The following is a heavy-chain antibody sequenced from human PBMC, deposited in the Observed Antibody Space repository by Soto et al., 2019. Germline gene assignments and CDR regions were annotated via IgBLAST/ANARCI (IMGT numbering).Heavy chain of an antibody. V-gene: IGHV1-18*01. J-gene: IGHJ5*02. CDR2: VSADNGNT. Sequence: ASVKVSCKASGYTFTNYGISWVRQAPGQGLEWMGWVSADNGNTNYAQRLQGRVTLSTDTSTSTAYMELRSLRSDDTAVYYCARVTHDYGDYLYNWFDPWGQGTLVTSPQ. D-gene: IGHD4-17*01. CDR3: ARVTHDYGDYLYNWFDP. CDR1: GYTFTNYG.